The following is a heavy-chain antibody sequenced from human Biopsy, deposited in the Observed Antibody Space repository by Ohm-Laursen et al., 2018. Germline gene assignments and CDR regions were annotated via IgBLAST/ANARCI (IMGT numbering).Heavy chain of an antibody. V-gene: IGHV4-4*07. D-gene: IGHD3-22*01. Sequence: SDTLSLTCTVSGGSPSSYYWSWIRQPAGKGLEWIGRIYSSGSTNYNPSLKGRVTLSMDTSKRQFSLKLSFVTAADTAVYYCARWTPEYDSSRYYLDAFDIWGQGTKVTVSS. CDR3: ARWTPEYDSSRYYLDAFDI. CDR1: GGSPSSYY. CDR2: IYSSGST. J-gene: IGHJ3*02.